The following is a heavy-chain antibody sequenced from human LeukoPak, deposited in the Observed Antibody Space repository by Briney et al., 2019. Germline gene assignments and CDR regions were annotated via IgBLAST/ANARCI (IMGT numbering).Heavy chain of an antibody. CDR2: INYSGSA. J-gene: IGHJ4*02. D-gene: IGHD4-17*01. Sequence: PSETLSLTCAVYGETFSCIYWSWIRQPPGKGLEWIGEINYSGSANYNPSLKSRVTISVDTSKNQFSLNLNSVTAADTAVYYCARISTVTHQFDYWGQGMFVTVSS. V-gene: IGHV4-34*01. CDR1: GETFSCIY. CDR3: ARISTVTHQFDY.